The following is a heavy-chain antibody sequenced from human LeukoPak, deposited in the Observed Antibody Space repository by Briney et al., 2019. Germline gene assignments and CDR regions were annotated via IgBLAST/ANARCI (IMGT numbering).Heavy chain of an antibody. V-gene: IGHV4-34*01. D-gene: IGHD2-21*01. Sequence: PSETLSLTCAGYGGSFSSYFWTWIRQTPGKRLEWIGEINHSGTTNYNPPLKSLVTMSVDTSKDQFSLKLMSVTAADTGVYYCARRRKVVRAGFDYWGQGTRVIVSS. J-gene: IGHJ4*02. CDR1: GGSFSSYF. CDR3: ARRRKVVRAGFDY. CDR2: INHSGTT.